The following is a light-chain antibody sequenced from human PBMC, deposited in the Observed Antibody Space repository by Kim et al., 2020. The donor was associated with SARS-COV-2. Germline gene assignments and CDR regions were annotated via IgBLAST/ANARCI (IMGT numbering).Light chain of an antibody. V-gene: IGLV4-69*01. CDR3: QTWGTGIRV. Sequence: SVKLTGTLSSGHSSYAIERHQQQPEKGHRYLMKLNSDGSHSKGDGIPDRFSGSSSGAERYLTISSLQSEDEADYYCQTWGTGIRVFGGGTKLTVL. CDR1: SGHSSYA. J-gene: IGLJ3*02. CDR2: LNSDGSH.